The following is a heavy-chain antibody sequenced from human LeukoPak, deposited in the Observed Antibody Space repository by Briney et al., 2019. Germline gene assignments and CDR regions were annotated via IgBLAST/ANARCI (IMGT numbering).Heavy chain of an antibody. CDR1: GGSISTYY. CDR3: ARHDAGIAARPFDN. J-gene: IGHJ4*02. Sequence: SETLSLTCTVSGGSISTYYWSWIRRPPGKGLEWIAYIHASGPTNYNPSLKSRITTSADTSKNQFSLKLSSVTAADTAVYYCARHDAGIAARPFDNWGQGTLVTVSS. V-gene: IGHV4-4*09. D-gene: IGHD6-6*01. CDR2: IHASGPT.